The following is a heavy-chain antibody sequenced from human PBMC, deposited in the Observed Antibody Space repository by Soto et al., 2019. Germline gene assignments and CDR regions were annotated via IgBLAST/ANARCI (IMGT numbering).Heavy chain of an antibody. Sequence: GGSLRLSCAASGFTFSSYWMSWVRQAPGKGLEWVANIKQDGSEKYYVDSVKGRFTISRDNAKNSLYLQMNSLRAEDTAVYYCARASTGDYYYYYGMDVWGQGTTVTVSS. CDR3: ARASTGDYYYYYGMDV. V-gene: IGHV3-7*01. J-gene: IGHJ6*02. CDR2: IKQDGSEK. CDR1: GFTFSSYW.